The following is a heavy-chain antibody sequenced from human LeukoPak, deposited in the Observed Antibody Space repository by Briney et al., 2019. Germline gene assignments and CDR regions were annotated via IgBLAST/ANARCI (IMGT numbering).Heavy chain of an antibody. D-gene: IGHD7-27*01. CDR3: ASDGDHDACDI. J-gene: IGHJ3*02. CDR1: GFTVSSNY. V-gene: IGHV3-66*01. Sequence: GGSLRLSCAASGFTVSSNYMNWVRQAPGKGLEWVSVIYSGGSTYYADSVKGRSTISRDNSKNTLYLQMNSLRAEDTAVSYCASDGDHDACDIWGQGTMVTVSS. CDR2: IYSGGST.